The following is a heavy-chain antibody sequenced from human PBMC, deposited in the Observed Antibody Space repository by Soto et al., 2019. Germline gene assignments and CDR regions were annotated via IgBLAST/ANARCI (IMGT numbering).Heavy chain of an antibody. CDR1: GFTFSSYS. CDR3: ARASSSSWSTTFDY. CDR2: ISSSSSTI. Sequence: PGGSLRLSCAASGFTFSSYSMNWVRQAPGKGLEWVSYISSSSSTIYYADSVKGRFTISRDNAKNSLYLQMNSLRAEDTAVYYCARASSSSWSTTFDYWGQGTLVTVSS. V-gene: IGHV3-48*01. J-gene: IGHJ4*02. D-gene: IGHD6-13*01.